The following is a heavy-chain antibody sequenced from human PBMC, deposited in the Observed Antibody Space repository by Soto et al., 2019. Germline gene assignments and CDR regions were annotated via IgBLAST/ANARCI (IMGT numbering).Heavy chain of an antibody. Sequence: QVQLVQSGAEVKKPGASVKVSCKASGYTFTSYYMHWVRQAPGQGLEWMGIINPSGGSTSYAQKFQGSVTMTRDTSTSTVYMELSSLRSEDTAVYYCARDLTHRYYYDSSGYFHWGQGTLVTVSS. CDR2: INPSGGST. D-gene: IGHD3-22*01. J-gene: IGHJ4*02. V-gene: IGHV1-46*01. CDR3: ARDLTHRYYYDSSGYFH. CDR1: GYTFTSYY.